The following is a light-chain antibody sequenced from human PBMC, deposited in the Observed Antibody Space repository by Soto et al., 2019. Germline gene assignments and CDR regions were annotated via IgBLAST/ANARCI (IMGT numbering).Light chain of an antibody. CDR3: QQYYNWPPYT. J-gene: IGKJ2*01. V-gene: IGKV3-11*01. Sequence: ESVLTQSPATLSLSPGERATLSCRASPSVSNSLAWYQHKPGQAPRLLIYDASNRATGVPTRFSGSGSGTDFTLTISSLEPEDFAVYYCQQYYNWPPYTFGQGTRLQIK. CDR1: PSVSNS. CDR2: DAS.